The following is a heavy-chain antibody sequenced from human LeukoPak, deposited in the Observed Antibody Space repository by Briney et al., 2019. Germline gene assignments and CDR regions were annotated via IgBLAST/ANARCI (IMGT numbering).Heavy chain of an antibody. V-gene: IGHV3-7*03. D-gene: IGHD3-22*01. CDR2: IKEDGSKK. Sequence: GGSLRLSCAASGFIFSSYWMTWVRQAPGKGLEWVANIKEDGSKKNYVDSVKGRFTISRDNAKSLLYLQMNSLRAEDTAVYYCATPLDYYDSSGYHQGGDWGQGTLVTVSS. J-gene: IGHJ4*02. CDR1: GFIFSSYW. CDR3: ATPLDYYDSSGYHQGGD.